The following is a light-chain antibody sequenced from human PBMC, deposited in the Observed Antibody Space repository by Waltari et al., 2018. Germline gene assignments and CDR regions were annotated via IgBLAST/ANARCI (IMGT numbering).Light chain of an antibody. CDR3: QQRFSWPPST. Sequence: SLLTQSPTTLPLSPGESATRSCRARQRVRNFLALYHQKPGQAPRLLIYDTSNRATGIPARFSGSVSGTEFTLTISSLEPEDFAIYYCQQRFSWPPSTFGPGKRVEIK. V-gene: IGKV3-11*01. J-gene: IGKJ5*01. CDR1: QRVRNF. CDR2: DTS.